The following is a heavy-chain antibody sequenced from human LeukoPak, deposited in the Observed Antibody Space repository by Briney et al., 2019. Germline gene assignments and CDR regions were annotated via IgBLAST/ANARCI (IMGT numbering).Heavy chain of an antibody. J-gene: IGHJ4*02. Sequence: GGSLRLSCAASGFTFRNSWMHWVRQGPGKGLVWVSRVNPDGSATTYADSVKCRFTISRDNAKNTLYLQMNRLRAEDTAVYYCARSLIGSDDYWGQGSLVTVSS. V-gene: IGHV3-74*01. D-gene: IGHD1-20*01. CDR1: GFTFRNSW. CDR3: ARSLIGSDDY. CDR2: VNPDGSAT.